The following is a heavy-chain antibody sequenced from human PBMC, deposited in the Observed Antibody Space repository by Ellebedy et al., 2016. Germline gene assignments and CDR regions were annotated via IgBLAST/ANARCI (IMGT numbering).Heavy chain of an antibody. V-gene: IGHV3-23*01. CDR3: ARDISSGLQKYWYFDL. Sequence: GESLKISCSVSGFTFRNYAMTWVRQAPGEGLQWVSVISGSGGRSFYADSVKGRFTISRDNSKNTLYLQMNSLRAEDTAVYYCARDISSGLQKYWYFDLWGRGTLVTVSS. J-gene: IGHJ2*01. CDR2: ISGSGGRS. CDR1: GFTFRNYA. D-gene: IGHD3-3*01.